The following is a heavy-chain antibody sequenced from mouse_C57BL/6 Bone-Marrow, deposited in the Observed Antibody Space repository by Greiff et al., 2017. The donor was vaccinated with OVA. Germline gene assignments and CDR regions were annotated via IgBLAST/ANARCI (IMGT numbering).Heavy chain of an antibody. CDR3: ASGYYCTFYAMDY. CDR2: INPSNGGT. CDR1: GYTFTSYW. D-gene: IGHD2-3*01. V-gene: IGHV1-53*01. J-gene: IGHJ4*01. Sequence: QVQLQQPGPELVKPGASVKQSCKASGYTFTSYWMHWVKQRPGQGLDWIGNINPSNGGTNYNAKFKSKATLTVDKSSSTAYMQLIILTSEDSAVYYFASGYYCTFYAMDYWGRGTSVTVTA.